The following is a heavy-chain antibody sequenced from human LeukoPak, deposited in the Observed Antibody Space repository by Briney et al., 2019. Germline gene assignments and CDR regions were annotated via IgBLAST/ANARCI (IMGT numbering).Heavy chain of an antibody. V-gene: IGHV3-7*01. CDR1: GFTFTSYG. D-gene: IGHD3-10*01. CDR3: ARERGSGSYHPFDP. CDR2: IKQDGSEK. J-gene: IGHJ5*02. Sequence: PGGSLRLSCAGSGFTFTSYGMHWVRHAPGKGLEWVANIKQDGSEKNYVDSVKGRFTISRDKNSLYPQMNSLRADDTAVYYCARERGSGSYHPFDPWGQGTLATVSS.